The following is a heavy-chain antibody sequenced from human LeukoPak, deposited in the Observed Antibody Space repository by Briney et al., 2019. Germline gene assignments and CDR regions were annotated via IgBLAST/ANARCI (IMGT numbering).Heavy chain of an antibody. CDR2: IYYSGST. Sequence: SETLSLTCTVSGGSISSSSYYWGWIRQPPGKGLEWIGSIYYSGSTNYNPSLKSRVTISIDTSKNQFSLKLTSVTAADTAVYYCARHQITTVVTGLFDHWGQGTLVTVSS. J-gene: IGHJ4*02. CDR3: ARHQITTVVTGLFDH. D-gene: IGHD4-23*01. V-gene: IGHV4-39*01. CDR1: GGSISSSSYY.